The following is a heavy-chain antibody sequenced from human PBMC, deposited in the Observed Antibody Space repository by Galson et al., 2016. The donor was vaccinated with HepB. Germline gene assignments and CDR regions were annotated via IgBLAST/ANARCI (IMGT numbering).Heavy chain of an antibody. CDR3: ASGGSGWINRFDP. D-gene: IGHD6-19*01. Sequence: SLRLSCAASGFSLSDYGIHWLRQAPGKGPEWLAVISYDGRNDKYADSVKGRLTISRDLDKDTVDLQVNSLRLDDTALYYCASGGSGWINRFDPWGQGTLVTVSS. CDR1: GFSLSDYG. J-gene: IGHJ5*02. V-gene: IGHV3-30*03. CDR2: ISYDGRND.